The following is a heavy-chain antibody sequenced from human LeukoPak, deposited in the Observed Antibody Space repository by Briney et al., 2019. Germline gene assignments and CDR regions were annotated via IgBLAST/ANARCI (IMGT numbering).Heavy chain of an antibody. Sequence: GGSLRLSCAASGFTFSSYSMNWVRQAPGKGLEWVSYISSSSSTIYYADSVKGRFTISRDNSKNTLYLQMNSLRAEDTAVYYCARGAIFGVVITRSAFDIWGQGTMVTVSS. D-gene: IGHD3-3*01. CDR2: ISSSSSTI. CDR1: GFTFSSYS. V-gene: IGHV3-48*01. CDR3: ARGAIFGVVITRSAFDI. J-gene: IGHJ3*02.